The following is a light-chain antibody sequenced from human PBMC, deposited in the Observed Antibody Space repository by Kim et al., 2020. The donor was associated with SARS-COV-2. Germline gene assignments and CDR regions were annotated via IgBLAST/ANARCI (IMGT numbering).Light chain of an antibody. Sequence: APGERATLSGRASQSVGTNVAWYQQKPGQAPQLLIYGASTRAAGIPARFSGSGSGTEFTLTISSLQSEDLAVYSCQQYDDWPPWTFGQGTKVDIK. J-gene: IGKJ1*01. V-gene: IGKV3-15*01. CDR2: GAS. CDR1: QSVGTN. CDR3: QQYDDWPPWT.